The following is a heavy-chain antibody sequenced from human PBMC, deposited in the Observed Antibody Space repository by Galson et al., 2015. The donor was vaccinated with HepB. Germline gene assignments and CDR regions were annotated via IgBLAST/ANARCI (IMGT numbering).Heavy chain of an antibody. CDR2: ISYDGSKK. CDR1: GFTFSSCG. J-gene: IGHJ4*02. D-gene: IGHD3-22*01. CDR3: AKDPYYYDSSGYLGD. V-gene: IGHV3-30*18. Sequence: SLRLSCAASGFTFSSCGMHWVHQAPGKGLEWVTLISYDGSKKYYVDSVKGRFTISRDNSKNTLYLQMNSLRAEDTAVYYCAKDPYYYDSSGYLGDWGQGTLVTVSS.